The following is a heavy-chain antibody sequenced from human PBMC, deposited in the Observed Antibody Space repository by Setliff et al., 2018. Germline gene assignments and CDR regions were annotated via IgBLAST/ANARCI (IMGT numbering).Heavy chain of an antibody. V-gene: IGHV1-2*04. Sequence: ASVKVSCKASGYTFTGYYMHWVRQAPGQGLEWMGWTNPNSGGTNYAQKFQGWVTMTRDTSISTAYMELSRLRSDDTAVYYCARDIAYYYDSSGPSGYWGQGTLVTVSS. CDR1: GYTFTGYY. J-gene: IGHJ4*02. D-gene: IGHD3-22*01. CDR2: TNPNSGGT. CDR3: ARDIAYYYDSSGPSGY.